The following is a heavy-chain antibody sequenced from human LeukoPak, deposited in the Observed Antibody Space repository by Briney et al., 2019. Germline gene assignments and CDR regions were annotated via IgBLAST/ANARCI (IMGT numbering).Heavy chain of an antibody. J-gene: IGHJ4*02. CDR1: GGSISSSNYY. V-gene: IGHV4-61*02. D-gene: IGHD3-22*01. CDR2: IYTSGST. CDR3: ARDTYYYDSSGYYYFDY. Sequence: SETLSLTCTVSGGSISSSNYYWSWIRQPAGKGLEWIGRIYTSGSTNYNPSLKSRVTISVDTSKNQFSLKLSSVTAADTAVYSCARDTYYYDSSGYYYFDYWGQGTLVTVSS.